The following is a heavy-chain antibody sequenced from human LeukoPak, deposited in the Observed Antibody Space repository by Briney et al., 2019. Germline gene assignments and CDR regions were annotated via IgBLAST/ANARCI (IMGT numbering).Heavy chain of an antibody. J-gene: IGHJ5*02. V-gene: IGHV1-46*03. D-gene: IGHD1-26*01. CDR1: GYTFTSYY. Sequence: ASVKVSCKASGYTFTSYYMHWARHPPGQGLEGMENLNPSGGSTSYAQKFQGRVTMTRDTSTSTVYMELSSLRSEDTAVYYCARVHLGTVGATGGVWFDPWGQGTLVTVSS. CDR2: LNPSGGST. CDR3: ARVHLGTVGATGGVWFDP.